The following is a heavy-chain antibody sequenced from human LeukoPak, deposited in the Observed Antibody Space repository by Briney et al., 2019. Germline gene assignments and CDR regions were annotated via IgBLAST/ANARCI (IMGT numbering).Heavy chain of an antibody. V-gene: IGHV3-74*01. J-gene: IGHJ6*02. Sequence: PGGSLRLSCAASGFTFSSYWMHWVRQAPGKGLVWVSRINSDGSSTNYADSVKGRFTISRDNSKNTLYLQMNSLRAEDTAVYYCAREYSSSWHYYYYGMDVRGQGTTVTVSS. CDR2: INSDGSST. CDR1: GFTFSSYW. CDR3: AREYSSSWHYYYYGMDV. D-gene: IGHD6-13*01.